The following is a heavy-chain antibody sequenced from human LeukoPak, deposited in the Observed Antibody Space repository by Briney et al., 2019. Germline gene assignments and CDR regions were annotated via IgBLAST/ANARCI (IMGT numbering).Heavy chain of an antibody. J-gene: IGHJ4*02. CDR2: IKQDGSAK. CDR1: GFTFSDYW. CDR3: ARWRGSTSERSDY. D-gene: IGHD2-2*01. V-gene: IGHV3-7*01. Sequence: GGSLRLSCTASGFTFSDYWMTWVRQAPGKGLEWVANIKQDGSAKYYVDSVKGRFTVSRDNAKNSLYLQMDSLRVEDTATYYCARWRGSTSERSDYWGQGTLVTVSS.